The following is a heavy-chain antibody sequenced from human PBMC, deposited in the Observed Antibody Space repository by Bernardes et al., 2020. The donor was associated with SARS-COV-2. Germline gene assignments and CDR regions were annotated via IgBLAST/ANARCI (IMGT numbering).Heavy chain of an antibody. Sequence: VSVKASCKASGYTFTDYYMSWVRQAPGQGLEWMGWINPNSGGTNYAQKFQGRVTMTCDTSISTASMDLSRLRSDDTAVYYCARVGSGTYPPDFDYWGQGTLVTVSS. CDR1: GYTFTDYY. J-gene: IGHJ4*02. V-gene: IGHV1-2*02. CDR3: ARVGSGTYPPDFDY. D-gene: IGHD3-3*01. CDR2: INPNSGGT.